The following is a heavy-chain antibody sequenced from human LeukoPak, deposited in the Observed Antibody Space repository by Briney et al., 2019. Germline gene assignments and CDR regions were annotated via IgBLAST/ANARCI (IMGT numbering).Heavy chain of an antibody. CDR3: ARVDHSSGHYPIPY. Sequence: GGSLRLSCAASGFTVSSNYMSWVRQAPGKGLEWVSVIYSGGSTYYADSVKGRFTISRDNSKNTLYLQMNSLRAEDTAVYYCARVDHSSGHYPIPYWGQGTLVTVSS. V-gene: IGHV3-53*01. J-gene: IGHJ4*02. CDR1: GFTVSSNY. CDR2: IYSGGST. D-gene: IGHD3-22*01.